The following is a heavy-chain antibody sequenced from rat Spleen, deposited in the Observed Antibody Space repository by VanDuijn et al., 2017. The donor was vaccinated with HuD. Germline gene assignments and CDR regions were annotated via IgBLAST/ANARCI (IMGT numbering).Heavy chain of an antibody. J-gene: IGHJ2*01. CDR1: GFTFTNYY. D-gene: IGHD1-1*01. Sequence: EVQLVESGGGLVQPGRSMKLSCAASGFTFTNYYMAWVRQAPTKGLEWVASINTGGGNTYYRDSVKGRFTISRDNGKSTLYLQMDSLRSEDTATYYCARQGTRWYYFDYWGQGVMVTVSS. CDR2: INTGGGNT. CDR3: ARQGTRWYYFDY. V-gene: IGHV5-25*01.